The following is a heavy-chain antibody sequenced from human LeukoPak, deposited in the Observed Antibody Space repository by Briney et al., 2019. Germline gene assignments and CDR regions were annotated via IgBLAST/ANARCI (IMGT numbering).Heavy chain of an antibody. CDR1: GFTFSSYW. D-gene: IGHD6-19*01. J-gene: IGHJ4*02. CDR2: INSDGSST. CDR3: ARAPRIAVALYYFDY. Sequence: PGGSLRLSCAASGFTFSSYWMHWVRQAPGKGLVWVSRINSDGSSTSYADSVKGRFTVSRDNAKNTLYLQMNSLRAEDTAVYYCARAPRIAVALYYFDYWGQGTLVTVSS. V-gene: IGHV3-74*01.